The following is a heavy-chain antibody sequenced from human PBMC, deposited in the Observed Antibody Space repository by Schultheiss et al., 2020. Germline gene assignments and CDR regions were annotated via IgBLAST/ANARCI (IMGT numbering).Heavy chain of an antibody. J-gene: IGHJ2*01. Sequence: GGSLRLSCVASGFTFSSYAISWVRQAPGKGLEWVSTVSASGGSTYYADSVKGRFTISRDNSKNTLYLQMNSLRAEDTAVYYCAKASYYYDSSGYLPTPWYFDLWGRGTLVTVSS. V-gene: IGHV3-23*01. D-gene: IGHD3-22*01. CDR1: GFTFSSYA. CDR3: AKASYYYDSSGYLPTPWYFDL. CDR2: VSASGGST.